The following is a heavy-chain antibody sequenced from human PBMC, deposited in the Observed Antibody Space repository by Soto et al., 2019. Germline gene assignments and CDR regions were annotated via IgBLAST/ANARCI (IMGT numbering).Heavy chain of an antibody. CDR3: ARGPVGRGYDWFDP. D-gene: IGHD1-1*01. CDR2: IIPIFGTA. J-gene: IGHJ5*02. V-gene: IGHV1-69*12. Sequence: QVQLVQSGAEVKKPGSSVKVSCKASGGTFSSYAISWVRQAPGQGLEWMGGIIPIFGTANYAQKFQGRGTITADESTSTAYMELSSLRSEDTDVDYCARGPVGRGYDWFDPWGQGTLVTVSS. CDR1: GGTFSSYA.